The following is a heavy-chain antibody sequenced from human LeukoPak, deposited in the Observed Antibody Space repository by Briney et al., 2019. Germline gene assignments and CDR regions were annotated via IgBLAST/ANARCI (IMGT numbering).Heavy chain of an antibody. CDR1: GFTFSSYS. Sequence: GGPLRLSCAASGFTFSSYSMNWVRQAPGKGLEWVSSISSSSSYIYYADSVKGRFTISRDNAKNSLYLQMNSLRAEDTAVYYCARDLYYDYVRGSYRSYYFDYWGQGTLVTVSS. CDR3: ARDLYYDYVRGSYRSYYFDY. CDR2: ISSSSSYI. V-gene: IGHV3-21*01. J-gene: IGHJ4*02. D-gene: IGHD3-16*02.